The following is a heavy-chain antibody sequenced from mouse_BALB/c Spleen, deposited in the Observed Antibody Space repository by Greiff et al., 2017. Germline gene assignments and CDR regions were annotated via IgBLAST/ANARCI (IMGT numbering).Heavy chain of an antibody. D-gene: IGHD1-2*01. CDR2: INPSSGYT. J-gene: IGHJ2*01. CDR1: GYTFTSYT. CDR3: ARLTTATG. V-gene: IGHV1-4*02. Sequence: VKLMESAAELARPGASVKMSCKASGYTFTSYTMHWVKQRPGQGLEWIGYINPSSGYTEYNQKFKDKTTLTADKSSSTAYMQLSSLTSEDSAVYYCARLTTATGWGQGTTLTVSA.